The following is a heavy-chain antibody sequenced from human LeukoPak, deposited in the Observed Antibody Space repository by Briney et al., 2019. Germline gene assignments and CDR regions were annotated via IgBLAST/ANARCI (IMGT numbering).Heavy chain of an antibody. CDR1: GFTFSSYW. CDR3: ARDPSDGYNPLFVY. J-gene: IGHJ4*02. D-gene: IGHD5-24*01. V-gene: IGHV3-74*01. Sequence: PGGSLRLSCAASGFTFSSYWMHWVRQAPGKGLVWVSRINSDGSSTSYADSVKGRFTISRDNAKNSLYLQMNSLRAEDTAVYYCARDPSDGYNPLFVYWGQGTLVTVSS. CDR2: INSDGSST.